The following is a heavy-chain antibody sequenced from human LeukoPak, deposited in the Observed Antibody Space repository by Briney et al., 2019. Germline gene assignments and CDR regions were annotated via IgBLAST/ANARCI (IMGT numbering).Heavy chain of an antibody. J-gene: IGHJ4*02. CDR3: ARLKYDILTGYPFYFDY. V-gene: IGHV4-30-4*01. CDR2: IHYSGST. CDR1: GGSISSSSYY. D-gene: IGHD3-9*01. Sequence: SETLSLTCTVSGGSISSSSYYWSWIRQPPGKGLEWIGYIHYSGSTDYNPSLKSRVTISVDTSKNQFSLKLRSVIAADTAVYYCARLKYDILTGYPFYFDYWGQGSLVTVSS.